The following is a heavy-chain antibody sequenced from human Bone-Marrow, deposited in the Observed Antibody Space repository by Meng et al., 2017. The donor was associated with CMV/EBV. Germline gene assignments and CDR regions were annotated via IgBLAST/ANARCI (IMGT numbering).Heavy chain of an antibody. J-gene: IGHJ4*02. CDR2: ISGSGGST. Sequence: GGSLRLSCAASGFTFDDYAMHWVRQAPGKGLEWVSAISGSGGSTYYADSVKGRFTISRDNSKNTLYLQMNSLRAEDTAVYYCADGGNGIDYWGQGTLVTVSS. D-gene: IGHD4-23*01. V-gene: IGHV3-23*01. CDR1: GFTFDDYA. CDR3: ADGGNGIDY.